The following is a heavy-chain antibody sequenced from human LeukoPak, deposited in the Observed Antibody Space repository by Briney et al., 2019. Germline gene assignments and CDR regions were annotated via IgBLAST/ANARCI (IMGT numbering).Heavy chain of an antibody. CDR1: GFTFSSYA. CDR2: ISGSGGST. D-gene: IGHD1-26*01. V-gene: IGHV3-23*01. CDR3: AALWSSYYFDY. J-gene: IGHJ4*02. Sequence: GGSLRLSCAASGFTFSSYAMSWVRQAPGKGLEWVSTISGSGGSTYYADSVKGRFTIPRDNSKNTLYLQMNSLRAEDTAVYYCAALWSSYYFDYWGQGTLVTVSS.